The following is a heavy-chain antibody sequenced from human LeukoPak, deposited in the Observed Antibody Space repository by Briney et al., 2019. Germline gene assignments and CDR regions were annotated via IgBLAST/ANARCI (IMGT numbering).Heavy chain of an antibody. CDR2: ISNEGNKK. D-gene: IGHD2-8*02. CDR1: GFTFSTYG. Sequence: QPGGSLRLSCAATGFTFSTYGMHWVRQAPGKGLEWVAAISNEGNKKYYADSVKGRFTISRDNPKNTLFLQMNSLRAEDTAVYYCAKEGWDKSYWYGRIDYWGQGTLVTVSS. J-gene: IGHJ4*02. CDR3: AKEGWDKSYWYGRIDY. V-gene: IGHV3-30*18.